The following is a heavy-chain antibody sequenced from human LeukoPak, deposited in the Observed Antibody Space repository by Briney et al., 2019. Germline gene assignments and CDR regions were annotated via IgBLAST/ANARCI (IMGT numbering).Heavy chain of an antibody. CDR3: ARDLLEWYFDY. Sequence: GGSLRLSCAASGFTFSNYGMHWVRQAPGKGLEWVAVISYDGSNEYYADSVKGRFTTSRDNSKNTLYLQMNSLRAEDTAVYYCARDLLEWYFDYWGQGTLVTVSS. V-gene: IGHV3-33*01. D-gene: IGHD3-3*01. J-gene: IGHJ4*02. CDR2: ISYDGSNE. CDR1: GFTFSNYG.